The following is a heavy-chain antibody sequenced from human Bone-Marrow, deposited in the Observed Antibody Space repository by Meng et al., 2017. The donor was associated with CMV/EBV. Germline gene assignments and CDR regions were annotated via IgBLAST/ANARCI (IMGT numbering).Heavy chain of an antibody. CDR3: ARGPTRTELIDY. D-gene: IGHD1-26*01. CDR1: GFTFSSYA. V-gene: IGHV3-30*04. CDR2: ISYDGSNK. J-gene: IGHJ4*02. Sequence: GESLKISCAASGFTFSSYAMHWVRQAPGKGLEWVAVISYDGSNKYYADSVKGRFTISRDNSKNTLYLQMNSLRAEDTAVYYCARGPTRTELIDYWGQGTLVTVSS.